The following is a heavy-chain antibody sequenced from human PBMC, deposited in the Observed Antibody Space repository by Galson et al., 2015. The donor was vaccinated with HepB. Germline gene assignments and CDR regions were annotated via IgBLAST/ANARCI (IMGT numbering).Heavy chain of an antibody. Sequence: GSTYYNPSLKSRVTISVDTSKNQFSLKLSSVTAADTAAYYCARSPGGDFWSGSPPVGFDPWGQGTLVTVSS. D-gene: IGHD3-3*01. CDR3: ARSPGGDFWSGSPPVGFDP. V-gene: IGHV4-31*02. J-gene: IGHJ5*02. CDR2: GST.